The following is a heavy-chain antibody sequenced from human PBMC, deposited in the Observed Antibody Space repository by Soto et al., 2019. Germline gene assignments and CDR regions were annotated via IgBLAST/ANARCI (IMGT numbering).Heavy chain of an antibody. J-gene: IGHJ4*02. D-gene: IGHD6-6*01. V-gene: IGHV1-69*08. Sequence: QVPLVQSGAEVKKPGSSVKVSCKASGGTFSSYTISWVRQAPGQGLEWMGRIIPILGIANYAQKFQGRVTITADKSTSTAYMELSSLRSEDTAVYYCAREEGSSPAYVDYWGQGTLVTVSS. CDR3: AREEGSSPAYVDY. CDR2: IIPILGIA. CDR1: GGTFSSYT.